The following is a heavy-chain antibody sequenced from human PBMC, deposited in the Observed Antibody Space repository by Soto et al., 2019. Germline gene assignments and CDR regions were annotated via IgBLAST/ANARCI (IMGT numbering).Heavy chain of an antibody. CDR2: ISSISSTT. J-gene: IGHJ4*02. V-gene: IGHV3-48*02. CDR1: GFTFRSYS. CDR3: ATSFI. D-gene: IGHD3-10*01. Sequence: WGSLRLSCAASGFTFRSYSMNWVRQAPGKGLEWVSYISSISSTTNYADSVKGRFTISRDNAKNSLYLQMDSLRDEDTAMYYCATSFIRGQGTLVTVSS.